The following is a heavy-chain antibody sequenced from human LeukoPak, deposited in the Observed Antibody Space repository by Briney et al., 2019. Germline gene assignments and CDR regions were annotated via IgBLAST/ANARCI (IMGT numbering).Heavy chain of an antibody. CDR1: GYTFTGYG. CDR2: ISAYNGNT. V-gene: IGHV1-18*01. CDR3: ARDNNVSGWNTENWFDP. J-gene: IGHJ5*02. D-gene: IGHD6-19*01. Sequence: ASVKVSCKASGYTFTGYGISWVRQAPGQGLEWMGWISAYNGNTNYAQKLQGRVTMTTDTSTSTAYMELRSLRSDDTAVYYCARDNNVSGWNTENWFDPWGQGTLVTVSS.